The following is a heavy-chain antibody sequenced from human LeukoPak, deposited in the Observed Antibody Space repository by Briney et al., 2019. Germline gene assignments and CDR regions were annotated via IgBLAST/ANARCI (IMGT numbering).Heavy chain of an antibody. D-gene: IGHD1-26*01. CDR3: AREALGGEAVDY. Sequence: SCKASGGTFSSYAMHWVRQAPGKGLEWVAVISYDGSNKYYADSVKGRFTISRDNSKNTLYLQMNSLRAEDTAVYYCAREALGGEAVDYWGQGTLVTVSS. CDR2: ISYDGSNK. CDR1: GGTFSSYA. J-gene: IGHJ4*02. V-gene: IGHV3-30*04.